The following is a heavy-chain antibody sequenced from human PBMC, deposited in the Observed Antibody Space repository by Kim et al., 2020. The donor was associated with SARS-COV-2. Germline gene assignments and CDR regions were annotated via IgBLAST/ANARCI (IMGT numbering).Heavy chain of an antibody. D-gene: IGHD6-13*01. CDR1: GFTFSGSA. V-gene: IGHV3-73*01. J-gene: IGHJ6*02. Sequence: GGSLRLSCAASGFTFSGSAMHWVRQASGKGLEWVGRIRSKANSYATAYAASVKGRFTISRDDSKNTAYLQMNSLKTEDTAVYYCTAKIAAAGTPPQYYGMDVWGQGTTVTVSS. CDR3: TAKIAAAGTPPQYYGMDV. CDR2: IRSKANSYAT.